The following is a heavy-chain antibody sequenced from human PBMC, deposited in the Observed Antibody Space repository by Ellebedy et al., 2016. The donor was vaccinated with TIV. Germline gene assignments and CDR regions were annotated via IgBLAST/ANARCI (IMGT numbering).Heavy chain of an antibody. D-gene: IGHD1-26*01. CDR3: AREVGGGQGDMDV. J-gene: IGHJ6*02. V-gene: IGHV3-33*01. Sequence: PGGSLRLSCAPSGFIFSHYHMHGVRQAPGKGLEGVALIWSDGSLEYYADSVKGRFTLSRDSSENTVYLHMNSLRADDTAVYYCAREVGGGQGDMDVWGQGTTVTVSS. CDR1: GFIFSHYH. CDR2: IWSDGSLE.